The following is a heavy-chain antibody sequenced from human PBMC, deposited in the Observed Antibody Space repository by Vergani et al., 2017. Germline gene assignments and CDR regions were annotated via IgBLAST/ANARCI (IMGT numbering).Heavy chain of an antibody. CDR2: IDWDDDK. Sequence: QVTLKESGPALVKPTQTLTLTCTFSGFSPSTSGMRVSWTRQPPGKALEWLARIDWDDDKFYSTALKTRLTISKDTSKNQVVLTMTNMDPVDTATYYCARIPPTRIVDDYGMDVGGQGTTVTVSS. D-gene: IGHD3-22*01. CDR1: GFSPSTSGMR. V-gene: IGHV2-70*04. J-gene: IGHJ6*02. CDR3: ARIPPTRIVDDYGMDV.